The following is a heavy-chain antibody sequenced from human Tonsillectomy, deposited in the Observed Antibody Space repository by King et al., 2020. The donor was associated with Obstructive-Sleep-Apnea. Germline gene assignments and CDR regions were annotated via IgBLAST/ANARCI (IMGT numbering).Heavy chain of an antibody. Sequence: VQLVESGGGLVQPGGSLRLSCAASGFTFNSFWMTWVRQASGQGLEWVANIKHDGSEKYYVDSVKGRFTISRDNAKYSLYLQMSSLRAEDTAVYYCARETSGSYTYYWGQGTLVTVSS. CDR3: ARETSGSYTYY. CDR2: IKHDGSEK. D-gene: IGHD1-26*01. CDR1: GFTFNSFW. V-gene: IGHV3-7*01. J-gene: IGHJ4*02.